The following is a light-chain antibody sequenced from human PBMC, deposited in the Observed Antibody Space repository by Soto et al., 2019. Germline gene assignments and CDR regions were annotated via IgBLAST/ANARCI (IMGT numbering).Light chain of an antibody. CDR1: SRDVGGYKH. J-gene: IGLJ1*01. CDR3: NSQRSSGTRV. V-gene: IGLV2-14*01. Sequence: QSVLTQPASVSGSPGQSITISCTGTSRDVGGYKHVSWYQHHPGKAPKLMIYEVSNRPSGVSNRFSGSKSGYTASLTISGLQAEDEADYYCNSQRSSGTRVFGTGTKVTVL. CDR2: EVS.